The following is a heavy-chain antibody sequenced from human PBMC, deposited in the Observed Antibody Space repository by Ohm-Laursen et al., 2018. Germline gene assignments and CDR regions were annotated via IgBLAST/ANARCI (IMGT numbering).Heavy chain of an antibody. CDR3: ARDRGVIGNYGMVL. CDR2: LYRGETT. Sequence: SLRLSCTASGFTFSDYYMSWIRQAPGKGLEWVSVLYRGETTYYADSVKGRFTMSRDNSKNTYLQMNSLRAEDTAVYYCARDRGVIGNYGMVLWGQGTTVTVSS. D-gene: IGHD3-10*01. CDR1: GFTFSDYY. V-gene: IGHV3-53*01. J-gene: IGHJ6*02.